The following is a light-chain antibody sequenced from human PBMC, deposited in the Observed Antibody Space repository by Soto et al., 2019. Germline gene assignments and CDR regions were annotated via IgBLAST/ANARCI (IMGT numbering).Light chain of an antibody. CDR1: QSVSSH. CDR2: GAS. CDR3: QQYDHRPGT. J-gene: IGKJ1*01. V-gene: IGKV3-15*01. Sequence: EIVMTQSPATLSVSPGERATLSCRASQSVSSHLAWYQHKPGQPPRLLLYGASIRLSGIPARFSGSGSGTGFTLTIHSLQPEDFAVYYCQQYDHRPGTFGQGTKVEIK.